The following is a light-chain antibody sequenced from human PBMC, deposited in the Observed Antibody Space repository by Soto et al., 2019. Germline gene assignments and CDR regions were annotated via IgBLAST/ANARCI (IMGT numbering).Light chain of an antibody. Sequence: EIGLTQSPATLSLSPGERATLSCRASQSISSYLAWYQQKPGQSPRLLIYDASTRATGISARFSGSGSGTDFTLTISSLEPEDFAFYYCQHRTSWPPFGRGTKVEIK. CDR2: DAS. V-gene: IGKV3-11*01. CDR1: QSISSY. CDR3: QHRTSWPP. J-gene: IGKJ1*01.